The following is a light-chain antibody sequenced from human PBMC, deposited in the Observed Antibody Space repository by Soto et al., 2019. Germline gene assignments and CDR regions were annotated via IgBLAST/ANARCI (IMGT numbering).Light chain of an antibody. CDR3: QQRKSWPPIT. Sequence: DIQLTQSPSFLSASVGDRVTITCQASQDISSYLGWYQQKPGEAPKLLIYGASTLQSGVPSRFSGSGSGTDFTLTISSLEPEDFALYYCQQRKSWPPITFGQGTRLEIK. CDR1: QDISSY. V-gene: IGKV1-9*01. CDR2: GAS. J-gene: IGKJ5*01.